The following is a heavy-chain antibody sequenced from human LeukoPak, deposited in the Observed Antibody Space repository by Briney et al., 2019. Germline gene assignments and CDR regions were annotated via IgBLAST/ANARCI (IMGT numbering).Heavy chain of an antibody. CDR1: GYSFTSYW. J-gene: IGHJ5*02. D-gene: IGHD6-19*01. CDR2: IYPGDSDT. CDR3: ARRATYHSGGWTNLNWFDP. V-gene: IGHV5-51*01. Sequence: GESLKISCKGSGYSFTSYWIGWVRQMPGKGLEWMGIIYPGDSDTRYSPSFQGQVTISADKSISTAYLQWSSLKASDTAMYYCARRATYHSGGWTNLNWFDPWGQGTLVTVSS.